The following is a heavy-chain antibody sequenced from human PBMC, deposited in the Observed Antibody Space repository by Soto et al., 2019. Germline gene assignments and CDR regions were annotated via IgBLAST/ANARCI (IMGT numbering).Heavy chain of an antibody. V-gene: IGHV1-69*01. CDR3: ARESSSPHYYFYGMDV. Sequence: QVQLVQSGAEVTKPGSSVKVSCKASGGTFSSYAVSWVRQAPGQGLEWMGVIIPILATPKYAQKFQGRVTITADESTTTAYMELSSLIPDDTAVYYCARESSSPHYYFYGMDVWGHGTTVIVSS. CDR1: GGTFSSYA. D-gene: IGHD2-2*01. CDR2: IIPILATP. J-gene: IGHJ6*02.